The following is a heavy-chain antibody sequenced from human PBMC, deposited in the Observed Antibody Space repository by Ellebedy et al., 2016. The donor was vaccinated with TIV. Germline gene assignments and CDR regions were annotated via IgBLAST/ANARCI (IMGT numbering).Heavy chain of an antibody. J-gene: IGHJ4*02. CDR2: ISSSSSYI. Sequence: GESLKISXAASGFTFSSYSMNWVRKAPGKGLEWVSSISSSSSYIYYADSVKGRFTISRDNSKNTLYLQMNSLRAEDTAVYYCARDSDGSYFVGFVDYWGQGTLVTVSS. CDR3: ARDSDGSYFVGFVDY. D-gene: IGHD1-26*01. V-gene: IGHV3-21*01. CDR1: GFTFSSYS.